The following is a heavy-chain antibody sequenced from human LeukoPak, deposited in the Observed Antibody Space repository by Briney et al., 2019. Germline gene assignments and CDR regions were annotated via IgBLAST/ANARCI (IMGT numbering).Heavy chain of an antibody. V-gene: IGHV4-59*01. Sequence: SETLSLTCTVSGDSIGTYYWSWIRQPPGKGLEWIGYIYYSGSTNYNPSLKSRVTISVDTSKNQFSLKLSSVTAADTAVYYCARDRGREMATLAAFDPWGQGTLVTVSS. J-gene: IGHJ5*02. CDR1: GDSIGTYY. CDR3: ARDRGREMATLAAFDP. CDR2: IYYSGST. D-gene: IGHD5-24*01.